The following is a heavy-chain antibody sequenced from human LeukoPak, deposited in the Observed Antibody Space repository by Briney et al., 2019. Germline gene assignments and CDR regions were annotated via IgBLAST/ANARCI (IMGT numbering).Heavy chain of an antibody. V-gene: IGHV4-39*07. Sequence: SETLSLTCTVSGGSISSSSYYWGWIRQPPGKGLEWIGSIYYSGSTYYNPSLKSRVTISVDTSKNQFSLRLKSVTAADTAVYYCARDLQGSSWSFDPWGQGTLVTVSS. D-gene: IGHD6-13*01. CDR2: IYYSGST. CDR3: ARDLQGSSWSFDP. CDR1: GGSISSSSYY. J-gene: IGHJ5*02.